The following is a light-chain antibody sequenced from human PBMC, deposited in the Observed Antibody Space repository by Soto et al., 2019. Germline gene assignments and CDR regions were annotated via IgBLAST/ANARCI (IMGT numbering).Light chain of an antibody. CDR3: QQYRSSPPYT. J-gene: IGKJ2*01. V-gene: IGKV3-20*01. CDR2: GAS. CDR1: HSVSSSY. Sequence: EIVLTQSPGTLSLSPGERATLSCRASHSVSSSYLAWYQQKPGQAPRLLIYGASSRATGIPDRFSGSGSGTDFTLTISRLEPEDFAVSYCQQYRSSPPYTFGQGTKLEIK.